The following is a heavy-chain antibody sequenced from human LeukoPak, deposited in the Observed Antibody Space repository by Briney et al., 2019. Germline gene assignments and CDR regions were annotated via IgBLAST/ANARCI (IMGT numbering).Heavy chain of an antibody. CDR3: ARDLESKSSGWYSNYYYGMDV. V-gene: IGHV4-34*01. J-gene: IGHJ6*02. Sequence: SETLSLTCAVYGGSFSGYYWSWIRQPPGKGLEWIGEINHSGSTNYNPSLKSRVTISVDTSKNQFSLKLSSVTAADTAVYYCARDLESKSSGWYSNYYYGMDVWGQGTTVTVSS. D-gene: IGHD6-19*01. CDR1: GGSFSGYY. CDR2: INHSGST.